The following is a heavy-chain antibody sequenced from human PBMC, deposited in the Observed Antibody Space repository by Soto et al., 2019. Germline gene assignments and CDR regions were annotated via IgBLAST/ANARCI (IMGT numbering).Heavy chain of an antibody. V-gene: IGHV3-48*02. CDR3: VRDDRWAFDF. Sequence: EVQLVESGGGLVQPGGSRGVSGAPSGLSLRNNAMTWVGQAPGKGLGWVSYISIGSGSIFYADSVKGRFTISRDDAKNSLYMQMNTLRDEDTAVYYCVRDDRWAFDFWGQGTMVTVSS. CDR2: ISIGSGSI. J-gene: IGHJ3*01. D-gene: IGHD3-22*01. CDR1: GLSLRNNA.